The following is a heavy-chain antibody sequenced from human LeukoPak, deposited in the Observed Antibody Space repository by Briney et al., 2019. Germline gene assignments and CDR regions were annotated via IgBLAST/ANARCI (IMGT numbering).Heavy chain of an antibody. Sequence: GGSLRLSCAASGFTFSSYSMNWVRQAPGKGLEWVSIISRTSESIFYADSVKGRFTISRDNAKNSLFLQMNSLRAEDTAVYYCARHVVAVGFDYWGQGTLVTVSS. CDR2: ISRTSESI. CDR1: GFTFSSYS. V-gene: IGHV3-21*01. CDR3: ARHVVAVGFDY. J-gene: IGHJ4*02. D-gene: IGHD3-22*01.